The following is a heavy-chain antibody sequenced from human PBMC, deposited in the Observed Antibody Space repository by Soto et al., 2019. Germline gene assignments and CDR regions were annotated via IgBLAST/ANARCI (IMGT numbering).Heavy chain of an antibody. Sequence: SETLSLTCTVSGGSISSGDYYWSWIRQPPGKGLEWIGYIYYSGSTYYNPSLKSRVTISVDTSKTQFSLKLSAVTTADTAVYYWAIEGVVLVVYARAGMDGGGKGSTVTVSS. CDR3: AIEGVVLVVYARAGMDG. CDR2: IYYSGST. V-gene: IGHV4-30-4*01. CDR1: GGSISSGDYY. D-gene: IGHD2-8*01. J-gene: IGHJ6*04.